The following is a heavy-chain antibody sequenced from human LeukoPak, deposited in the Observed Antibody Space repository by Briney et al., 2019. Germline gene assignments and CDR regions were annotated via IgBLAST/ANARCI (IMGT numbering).Heavy chain of an antibody. J-gene: IGHJ4*02. CDR3: AKDSSSWYGYFDY. Sequence: PRRSLRLSCAASGFTFSSYGMHWVRQAPGKRLEWVAVIWYDGSNKYYADSVKGRFTISRDNSKNTLYLQMNSLRAEDTAVYYCAKDSSSWYGYFDYWGQGTLVTVSS. V-gene: IGHV3-33*06. D-gene: IGHD6-13*01. CDR2: IWYDGSNK. CDR1: GFTFSSYG.